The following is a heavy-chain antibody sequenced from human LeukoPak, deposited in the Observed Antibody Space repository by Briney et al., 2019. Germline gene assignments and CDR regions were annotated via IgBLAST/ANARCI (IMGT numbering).Heavy chain of an antibody. V-gene: IGHV3-30*02. CDR1: GFTFSSYG. J-gene: IGHJ4*02. CDR3: TGKYLGY. Sequence: PGGSLRLSCAASGFTFSSYGMHWVRQAPGKGLEWVAFIRYDGSNKYYAAPVKGRFTISRDDSKNTLYLQMNSLKTEDTAVYYCTGKYLGYWGQGTLVTVSS. CDR2: IRYDGSNK.